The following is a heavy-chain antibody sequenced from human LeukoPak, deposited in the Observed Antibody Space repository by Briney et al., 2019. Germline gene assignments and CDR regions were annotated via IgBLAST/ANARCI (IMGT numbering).Heavy chain of an antibody. J-gene: IGHJ6*03. CDR2: IRYNGNNQ. V-gene: IGHV3-30*02. CDR1: GITFSSYG. Sequence: PGGSLRLSCAASGITFSSYGMHWVRQAPGKGLEWVAFIRYNGNNQYYADSVKGRFTISRDNSKNTLYLQMNSLKGDDTAVYYCAKDSAFYYIDVWGKGTTVIISS. D-gene: IGHD3-10*01. CDR3: AKDSAFYYIDV.